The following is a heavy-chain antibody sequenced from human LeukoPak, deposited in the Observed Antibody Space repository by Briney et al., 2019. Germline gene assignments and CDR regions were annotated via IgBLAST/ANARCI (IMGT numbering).Heavy chain of an antibody. J-gene: IGHJ4*02. Sequence: GGSLRLSCAASGFTFSSYSMNWVRQPPGKGLEWVSSISSSSSYIYYADSVKGRFTISRDNAKNSLYLQMNSLRAEDTAVYYCARFLRQQWLVDWGQGTLVTVSS. D-gene: IGHD6-19*01. CDR3: ARFLRQQWLVD. CDR1: GFTFSSYS. CDR2: ISSSSSYI. V-gene: IGHV3-21*01.